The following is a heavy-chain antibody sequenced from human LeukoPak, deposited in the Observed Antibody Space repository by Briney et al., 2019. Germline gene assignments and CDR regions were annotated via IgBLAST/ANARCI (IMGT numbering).Heavy chain of an antibody. Sequence: GASVKVSCKASGYTFTSYDINWVRQATGQGLEWMGWMNPNSGNTGYAQKFQGRVTMTRNTSISTAYMELSSLRSEDTAVYYCARAGVKRGYSGYAVDYWGQGTLVTVSS. J-gene: IGHJ4*02. CDR2: MNPNSGNT. D-gene: IGHD5-12*01. CDR1: GYTFTSYD. V-gene: IGHV1-8*01. CDR3: ARAGVKRGYSGYAVDY.